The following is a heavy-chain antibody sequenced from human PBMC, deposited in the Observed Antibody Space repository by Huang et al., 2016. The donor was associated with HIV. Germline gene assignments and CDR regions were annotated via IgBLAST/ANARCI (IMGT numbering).Heavy chain of an antibody. J-gene: IGHJ4*02. CDR3: ARYRLTGTFLDS. V-gene: IGHV7-4-1*02. D-gene: IGHD3-9*01. CDR1: GYTFTTYS. CDR2: INTKTGKP. Sequence: QVQLVQSGSELRKPGASVKVSCKASGYTFTTYSLICVRQVPGQGIEWMGWINTKTGKPTYAQGFTGRFVFSLDTTVSTAYLQISSLKTDDTAKYFCARYRLTGTFLDSWGQGTQVTVSS.